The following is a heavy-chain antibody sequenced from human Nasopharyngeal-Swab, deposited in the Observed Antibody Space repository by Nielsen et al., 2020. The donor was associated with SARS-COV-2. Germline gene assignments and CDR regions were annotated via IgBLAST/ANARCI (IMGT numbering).Heavy chain of an antibody. CDR3: ARVFEAAAGLDY. CDR1: GGSFSGYY. Sequence: SQTLSLTCAVYGGSFSGYYWSWIRQPPGKGLEWIGYIYYSGSTYYNPSLKSRVTISVDTSKNQFSLKLSSVTAADTAVYYCARVFEAAAGLDYWGQGTLVTVSS. J-gene: IGHJ4*02. D-gene: IGHD6-13*01. V-gene: IGHV4-30-4*08. CDR2: IYYSGST.